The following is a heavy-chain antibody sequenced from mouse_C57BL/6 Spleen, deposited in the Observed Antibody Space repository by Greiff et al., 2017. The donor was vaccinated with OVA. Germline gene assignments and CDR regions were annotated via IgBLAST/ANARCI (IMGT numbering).Heavy chain of an antibody. CDR3: ARYYYDYDEFDY. D-gene: IGHD2-4*01. J-gene: IGHJ2*01. CDR2: IHPNSGST. CDR1: GYTFTSYW. Sequence: VQLQQPGAELVKPGASVKLSCKASGYTFTSYWMHWVKQRPGQGLEWIGMIHPNSGSTNYNEKFKSKATLTVDKSSSTAYMQLSSLTSEDSAVYDCARYYYDYDEFDYWGQGTTLTVSS. V-gene: IGHV1-64*01.